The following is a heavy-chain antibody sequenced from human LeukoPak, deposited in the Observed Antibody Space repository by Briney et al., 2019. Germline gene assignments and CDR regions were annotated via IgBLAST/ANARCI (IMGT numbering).Heavy chain of an antibody. Sequence: SETLSLTCTVSGGSISSSSYYWGWLRQPPGKGLEWIGNIYYSGTTYYNPSLRSRVTISVDTSKNQFSLKLSSVTAADTAVYYCAREGITIFGVVIPYYMDVWGKGTTVTVSS. V-gene: IGHV4-39*07. CDR2: IYYSGTT. D-gene: IGHD3-3*01. CDR3: AREGITIFGVVIPYYMDV. J-gene: IGHJ6*03. CDR1: GGSISSSSYY.